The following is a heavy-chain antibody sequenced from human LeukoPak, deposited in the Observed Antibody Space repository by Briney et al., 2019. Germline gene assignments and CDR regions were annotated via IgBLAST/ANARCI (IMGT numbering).Heavy chain of an antibody. CDR1: GGSISSYY. CDR3: ARDGNYYGSGSPLY. CDR2: IYYSGST. D-gene: IGHD3-10*01. J-gene: IGHJ4*02. Sequence: SETLSLTCTVSGGSISSYYWSWIRQPPGKGLEWIGYIYYSGSTNYNPSLKSRVTISVDTSKNQFSLKLSSVTAADTAVYYCARDGNYYGSGSPLYWGQGTLVTASS. V-gene: IGHV4-59*12.